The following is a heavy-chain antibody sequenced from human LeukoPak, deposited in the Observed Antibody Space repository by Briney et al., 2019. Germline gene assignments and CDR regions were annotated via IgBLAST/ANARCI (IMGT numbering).Heavy chain of an antibody. J-gene: IGHJ4*02. CDR2: IYYSGST. V-gene: IGHV4-59*01. CDR3: ARGRPGDYVWGSYRDFDY. D-gene: IGHD3-16*02. CDR1: GGSISSYY. Sequence: PSETLSLTRTVSGGSISSYYWSWIRQPPGKGLEWIGYIYYSGSTNYNPSLKSRVTISVDTSKNQFSLKLSSVTAADTAVYYCARGRPGDYVWGSYRDFDYWGQGTLVTVSS.